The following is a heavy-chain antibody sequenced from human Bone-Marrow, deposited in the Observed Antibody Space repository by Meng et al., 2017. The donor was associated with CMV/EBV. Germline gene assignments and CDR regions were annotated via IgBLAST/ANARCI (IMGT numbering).Heavy chain of an antibody. CDR1: GGSFSNYA. J-gene: IGHJ6*02. D-gene: IGHD3-10*01. V-gene: IGHV1-69*05. CDR2: IIPMFGTA. CDR3: ARDGFDYYTMDV. Sequence: PVIVSCKASGGSFSNYAISWVRQAPGQGLEWMGGIIPMFGTANYSQNFQGRVTMTTDDSTPTAYMELTSLRSEDTAVYYCARDGFDYYTMDVWGQGTTVTVSS.